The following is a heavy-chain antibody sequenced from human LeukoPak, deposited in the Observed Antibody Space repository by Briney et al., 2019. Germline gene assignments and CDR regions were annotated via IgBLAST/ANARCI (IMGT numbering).Heavy chain of an antibody. D-gene: IGHD6-19*01. Sequence: SETLSLTCTVSGGSISSYYWSWIRQPPGKGLEWIGYIYYSGSTYYNPSLKSRVTISVDTSKNQFSLKLSSVTAADTAVYYCARDGYSSGWGSVRGDSDPYYYMDVWGKGTTVTVSS. CDR2: IYYSGST. V-gene: IGHV4-59*12. CDR1: GGSISSYY. CDR3: ARDGYSSGWGSVRGDSDPYYYMDV. J-gene: IGHJ6*03.